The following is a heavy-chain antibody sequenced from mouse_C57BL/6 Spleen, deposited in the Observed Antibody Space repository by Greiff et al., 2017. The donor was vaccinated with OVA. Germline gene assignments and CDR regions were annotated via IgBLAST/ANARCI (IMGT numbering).Heavy chain of an antibody. CDR2: IYPSDSET. CDR1: GYTFTSYW. D-gene: IGHD1-1*01. J-gene: IGHJ1*03. CDR3: ARSLYYGSSYGYFDV. V-gene: IGHV1-61*01. Sequence: VQLQQSGAELVRPGSSVKLSCKASGYTFTSYWMDWVKQRPGQGLEWIGNIYPSDSETHYNQKFKDKATLTVDKSSSTAYMQLSSLTSEDSAVYYCARSLYYGSSYGYFDVWGTGTTVTVSS.